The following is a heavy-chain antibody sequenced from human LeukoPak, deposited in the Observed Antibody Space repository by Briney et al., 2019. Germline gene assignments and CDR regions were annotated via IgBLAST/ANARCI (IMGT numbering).Heavy chain of an antibody. CDR1: GGSIISISYY. Sequence: SETLSLTCTVSGGSIISISYYWGWIRQPPGKGLEWIGSISYGGTTYYNPSLRSRVTISVDTSKSQFSLNLSSVTAADTAIYYCARQSVVPAAIGWFDPWGQGTLVTVSS. CDR3: ARQSVVPAAIGWFDP. V-gene: IGHV4-39*01. D-gene: IGHD2-2*01. J-gene: IGHJ5*02. CDR2: ISYGGTT.